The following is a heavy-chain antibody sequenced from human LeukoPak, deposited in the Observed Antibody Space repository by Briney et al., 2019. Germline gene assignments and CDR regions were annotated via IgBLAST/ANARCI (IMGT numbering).Heavy chain of an antibody. Sequence: NPSETLSLTCTVSGGSISNYYWSWIRQPPGKELEWIGYIYYIGSTNYNPSLKRRVTISVDTSKNQFSLKLSSVTAADTAVYYCARDRAHHYDSSGYHGAFDTWGQGTMVTVSS. V-gene: IGHV4-59*01. D-gene: IGHD3-22*01. CDR1: GGSISNYY. J-gene: IGHJ3*02. CDR2: IYYIGST. CDR3: ARDRAHHYDSSGYHGAFDT.